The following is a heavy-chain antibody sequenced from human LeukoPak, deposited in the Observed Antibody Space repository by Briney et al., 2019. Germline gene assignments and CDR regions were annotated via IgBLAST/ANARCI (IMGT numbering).Heavy chain of an antibody. CDR3: ARGAGSSWYFYFDY. V-gene: IGHV3-20*01. J-gene: IGHJ4*02. CDR1: GFTFDDHG. D-gene: IGHD6-13*01. CDR2: IKWDGGST. Sequence: RPGGSLRLSCAASGFTFDDHGMSWVRQVPGKGLEWISGIKWDGGSTGYADSVEGRFTISRDNAKNSLYLQMNSLRVEDTAVYHCARGAGSSWYFYFDYWGQGTLVTVSS.